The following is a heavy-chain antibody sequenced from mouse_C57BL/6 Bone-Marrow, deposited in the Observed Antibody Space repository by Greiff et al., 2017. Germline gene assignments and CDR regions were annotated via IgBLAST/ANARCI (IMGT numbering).Heavy chain of an antibody. CDR2: ISSGGDYI. V-gene: IGHV5-9-1*02. CDR1: GFTFSSYA. D-gene: IGHD2-3*01. Sequence: EVQLVESGEGLVKPGGSLKLTCAASGFTFSSYAMSWVRQTPEKRLEWVAYISSGGDYIYYADTVKGRFTISRDNARNTLYLQMSSLKSEDTAMYYCTRDGGYPPGFAYWGQGTLVTVSA. CDR3: TRDGGYPPGFAY. J-gene: IGHJ3*01.